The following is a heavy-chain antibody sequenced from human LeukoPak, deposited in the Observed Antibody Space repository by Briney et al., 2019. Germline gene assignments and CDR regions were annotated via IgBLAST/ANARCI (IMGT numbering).Heavy chain of an antibody. CDR3: ARDFESSWFGELGRYNWFDP. V-gene: IGHV4-61*02. Sequence: SETLSLTCSVSGGSISSSNYYWSWIRQPAGKGLEWIGRIYTSGSTNYNPSLKSRVTMSVDTSKNQFSLKLSSVTAADTAVYYCARDFESSWFGELGRYNWFDPWGQGTLVTVSS. J-gene: IGHJ5*02. CDR1: GGSISSSNYY. CDR2: IYTSGST. D-gene: IGHD3-10*01.